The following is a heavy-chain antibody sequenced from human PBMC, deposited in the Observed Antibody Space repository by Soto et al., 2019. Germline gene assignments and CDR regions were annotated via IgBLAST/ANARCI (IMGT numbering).Heavy chain of an antibody. V-gene: IGHV4-59*01. CDR2: IYYSGST. D-gene: IGHD3-22*01. CDR3: ARVGENYYDSSGYYIDY. J-gene: IGHJ4*02. CDR1: GGPISSYY. Sequence: SGTPSLTRPVSGGPISSYYWGWVPAPPGEGLELIGYIYYSGSTNYNPSLKSRVTISVDTSKNQFSLKLSSVTAADTAVYYCARVGENYYDSSGYYIDYWGQGTLVTVSS.